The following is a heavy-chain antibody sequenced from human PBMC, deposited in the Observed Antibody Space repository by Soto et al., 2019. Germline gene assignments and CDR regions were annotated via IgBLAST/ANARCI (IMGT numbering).Heavy chain of an antibody. CDR2: INSDGSST. Sequence: EVQLVESGGGLVQPGGSLRLSCAASGFTFSSYWMHWVRQAPGKGLVWVSRINSDGSSTSYADSVKGRFTISRDNAKNTLYLQMNSLRAEDTAVYYCARDAIVLMVYAPFDYWGQGTLVTVSS. CDR3: ARDAIVLMVYAPFDY. V-gene: IGHV3-74*01. D-gene: IGHD2-8*01. CDR1: GFTFSSYW. J-gene: IGHJ4*02.